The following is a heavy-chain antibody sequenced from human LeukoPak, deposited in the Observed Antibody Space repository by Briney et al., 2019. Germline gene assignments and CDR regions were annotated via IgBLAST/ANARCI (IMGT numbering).Heavy chain of an antibody. D-gene: IGHD6-19*01. Sequence: GVLRLSCAASGFTFSSYTMNWVRQAPGKGLEWVSSISSSSSYIYYADSVKGRFTISRDNAKNSLYLQMNSLRAEDTAVYHCASGIAVDWGQGTLVTASS. J-gene: IGHJ4*02. V-gene: IGHV3-21*01. CDR3: ASGIAVD. CDR2: ISSSSSYI. CDR1: GFTFSSYT.